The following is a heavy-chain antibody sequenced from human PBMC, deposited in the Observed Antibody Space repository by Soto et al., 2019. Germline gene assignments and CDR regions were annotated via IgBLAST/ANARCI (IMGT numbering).Heavy chain of an antibody. CDR1: GVPINTYY. D-gene: IGHD3-22*01. CDR3: ARLGGYYQAFDQ. Sequence: PSETLSHTCTVSGVPINTYYWSWFRQPPGKGLEWIGYIYYSGSTTYNPSLKSRVTISVDTSKNQFSLKLNSVTAADTAVYYCARLGGYYQAFDQWGQGSLVTVS. V-gene: IGHV4-59*08. J-gene: IGHJ4*02. CDR2: IYYSGST.